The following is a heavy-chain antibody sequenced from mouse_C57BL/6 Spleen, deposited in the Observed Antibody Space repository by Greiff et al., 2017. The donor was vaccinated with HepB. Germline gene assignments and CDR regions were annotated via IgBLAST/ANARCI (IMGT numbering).Heavy chain of an antibody. CDR3: ARREKIYYGTPQAMDY. CDR2: INPNNGGT. Sequence: VQLQQSGPELVKPGASVKISCKASGYTFTDYYMNWVKQSHGKSLEWIGDINPNNGGTSYNQKFKGKATLTVDKSSSTAYMELRSLTSEDSAVYYCARREKIYYGTPQAMDYWGQGTSVTVSS. CDR1: GYTFTDYY. D-gene: IGHD2-1*01. V-gene: IGHV1-26*01. J-gene: IGHJ4*01.